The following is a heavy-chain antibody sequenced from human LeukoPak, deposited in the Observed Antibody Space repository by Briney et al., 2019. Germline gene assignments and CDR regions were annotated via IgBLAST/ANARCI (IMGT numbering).Heavy chain of an antibody. J-gene: IGHJ4*02. V-gene: IGHV3-30*18. CDR1: GFTISSYG. CDR2: ISYDGSNK. Sequence: GGSLRLSCAASGFTISSYGMHWVRQAPGKGLEWVAVISYDGSNKYYADSVKGRFTISRDNSKNTLYLQMNSLRAEDTAVYYCAKDGGDYGSGFDYWGQGTLVTVSS. D-gene: IGHD3-10*01. CDR3: AKDGGDYGSGFDY.